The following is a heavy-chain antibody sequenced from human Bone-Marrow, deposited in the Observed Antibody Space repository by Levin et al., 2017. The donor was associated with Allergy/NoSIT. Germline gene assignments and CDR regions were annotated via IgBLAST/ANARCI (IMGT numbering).Heavy chain of an antibody. Sequence: AASVKVSCKASGYTFTSDYMHWVRQAPGQGLEWMGIINPSGGSTSYAQKFQGRVTMTRDTATRTVYMELSSLRSEDTAVYYCARDGVLRYFDWLPFGRDYDDGMDGWGQGTTVTVSS. D-gene: IGHD3-9*01. CDR2: INPSGGST. V-gene: IGHV1-46*01. CDR3: ARDGVLRYFDWLPFGRDYDDGMDG. CDR1: GYTFTSDY. J-gene: IGHJ6*02.